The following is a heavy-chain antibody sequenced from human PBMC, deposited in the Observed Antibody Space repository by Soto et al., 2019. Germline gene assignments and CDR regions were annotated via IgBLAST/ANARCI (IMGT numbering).Heavy chain of an antibody. V-gene: IGHV4-59*01. Sequence: SETLSLTCTVSGCSINGFYWSWIRQPPGKGLEWIGYVYYTGSTTYNPSLESRVNMSVDPSTNQFALELSSVNAADTAIYYCAKYRRTQAEGYTLDFWGQGILVTVSS. CDR2: VYYTGST. D-gene: IGHD2-15*01. J-gene: IGHJ4*02. CDR3: AKYRRTQAEGYTLDF. CDR1: GCSINGFY.